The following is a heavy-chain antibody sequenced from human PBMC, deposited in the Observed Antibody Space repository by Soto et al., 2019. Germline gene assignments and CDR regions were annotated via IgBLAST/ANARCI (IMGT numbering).Heavy chain of an antibody. CDR1: GGSISSDSYY. V-gene: IGHV4-61*01. Sequence: SETLSLTCTVSGGSISSDSYYWGWIRQSPEKGLEWIASISYSGITNYNPSLKSRVTISVDTSKNQFSLKLSSVTAADTAVYYCARYKSNYYYGMDVWGQGTTVTVSS. CDR2: ISYSGIT. J-gene: IGHJ6*02. D-gene: IGHD1-20*01. CDR3: ARYKSNYYYGMDV.